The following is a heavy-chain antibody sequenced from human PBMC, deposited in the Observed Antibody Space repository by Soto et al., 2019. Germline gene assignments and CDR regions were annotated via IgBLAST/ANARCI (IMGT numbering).Heavy chain of an antibody. CDR1: GFTFSSYG. V-gene: IGHV3-30*03. Sequence: QVQLVESGGGVVQPGRSLRLSCAASGFTFSSYGMHWVRQAPGKGLEWVAVISYDGSNKYYADSVKGRFTISRDNSKNTLYLQMNSLRAEDTAVYYCAISTYYGLWSGYSPSLDYWGQGTLVTVSS. CDR3: AISTYYGLWSGYSPSLDY. CDR2: ISYDGSNK. J-gene: IGHJ4*02. D-gene: IGHD3-3*01.